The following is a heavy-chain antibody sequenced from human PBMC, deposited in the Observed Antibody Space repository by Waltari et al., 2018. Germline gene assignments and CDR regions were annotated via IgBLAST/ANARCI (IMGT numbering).Heavy chain of an antibody. Sequence: QLQLQESGPGLVKPSETLSLTCTVSGGSISSRSYYWGWIRQSPGKGREWIGSIYYSGSTYYNPTLKSRVTISGDTSKNQFSLKLSSVTAADTAVYYCARHWKKSGYRFDPWGQGTLVTVSS. CDR1: GGSISSRSYY. D-gene: IGHD5-12*01. CDR3: ARHWKKSGYRFDP. V-gene: IGHV4-39*01. J-gene: IGHJ5*02. CDR2: IYYSGST.